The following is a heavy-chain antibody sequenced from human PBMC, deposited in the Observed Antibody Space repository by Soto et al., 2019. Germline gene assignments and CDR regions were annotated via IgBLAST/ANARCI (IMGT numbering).Heavy chain of an antibody. D-gene: IGHD2-15*01. CDR2: IHIGGDT. Sequence: SETLSLTCTVSGDPGNTHFGNSLRQPAGRGLEWIGHIHIGGDTTYNPSLESRVTMSLDMSKSQFYLELKSVTAADTAVYYCARRRMHDRSTGWYDPWGPGTLVTV. J-gene: IGHJ5*02. CDR3: ARRRMHDRSTGWYDP. CDR1: GDPGNTHF. V-gene: IGHV4-4*07.